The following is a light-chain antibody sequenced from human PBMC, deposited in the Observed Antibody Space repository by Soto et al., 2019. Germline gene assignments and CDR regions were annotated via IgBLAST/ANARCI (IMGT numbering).Light chain of an antibody. CDR1: QGIRND. J-gene: IGKJ1*01. CDR2: DAS. V-gene: IGKV1-17*01. CDR3: QQYNSYSWT. Sequence: DIKLTHSPSSLSASLVDRVPIXCRASQGIRNDLGWYQQKPGKAPKLLIYDASSLESGVPSRFSGSGSGTEFTLTISSLQPDDFATYYCQQYNSYSWTFGQGTKVDIK.